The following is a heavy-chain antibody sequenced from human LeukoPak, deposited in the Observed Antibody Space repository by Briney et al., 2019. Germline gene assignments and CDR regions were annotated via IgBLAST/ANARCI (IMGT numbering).Heavy chain of an antibody. J-gene: IGHJ3*02. V-gene: IGHV4-4*07. CDR1: GGSIRSYY. Sequence: SETLSLTCTVSGGSIRSYYWSCIRQPAGKGLEWIGHIYTSGSTNYNPSLKSRVTMSVDTSKNQFSLKLSSVTAADTAVYFCARGPYSYDSSGAFDIWGQGTMVTVSS. D-gene: IGHD3-22*01. CDR3: ARGPYSYDSSGAFDI. CDR2: IYTSGST.